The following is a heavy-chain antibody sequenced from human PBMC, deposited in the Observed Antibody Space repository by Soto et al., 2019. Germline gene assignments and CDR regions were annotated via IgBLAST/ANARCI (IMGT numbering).Heavy chain of an antibody. D-gene: IGHD3-9*01. Sequence: SVKVSCKASGGTFSSHAISSVRQAPGQGPEWMGGIIPIFGTANYAQKFQGRVTITADKSTSTAYMELSSLRSEDTAVYYCATLRTYYDILTGPGGAFDIWGQGTMVTVSS. CDR1: GGTFSSHA. V-gene: IGHV1-69*06. CDR3: ATLRTYYDILTGPGGAFDI. CDR2: IIPIFGTA. J-gene: IGHJ3*02.